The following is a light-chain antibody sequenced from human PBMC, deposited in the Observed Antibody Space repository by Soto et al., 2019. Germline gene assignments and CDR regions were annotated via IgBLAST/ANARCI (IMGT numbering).Light chain of an antibody. CDR2: LNSDGSH. CDR3: QTWSTGIRV. J-gene: IGLJ3*02. V-gene: IGLV4-69*01. CDR1: SGHSSYA. Sequence: QPVLTQSPSASASLGASVKLTCTLSSGHSSYAIAWHQQQPEKGPRYLMKLNSDGSHINGDGLPDRFSGSSSGAERYLTISSLQSEDEADYYCQTWSTGIRVFGGGTKLTVL.